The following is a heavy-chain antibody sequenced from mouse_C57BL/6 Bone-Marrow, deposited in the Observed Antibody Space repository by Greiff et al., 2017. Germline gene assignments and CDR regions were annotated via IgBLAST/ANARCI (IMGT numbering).Heavy chain of an antibody. CDR2: IDPSDSYT. J-gene: IGHJ2*01. D-gene: IGHD1-1*01. V-gene: IGHV1-50*01. CDR1: GYTFTSYW. CDR3: AREVYYYGFDY. Sequence: QVQLKQPGAELVKPGASVKLSCKASGYTFTSYWMQWVKQRPGQGLEWIGEIDPSDSYTNYNQKFKGKATLTVDTSSSTAYMQLSSLASEDSAVYYCAREVYYYGFDYWGQGTTLTVSS.